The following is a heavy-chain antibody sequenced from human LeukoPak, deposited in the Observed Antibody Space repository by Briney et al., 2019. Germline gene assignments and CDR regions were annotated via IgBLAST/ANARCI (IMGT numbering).Heavy chain of an antibody. CDR2: IYSGGTI. J-gene: IGHJ4*02. D-gene: IGHD5-18*01. Sequence: GGSLRLSCAASGVTVSNNYMTWVRQAPGKGLEWVSVIYSGGTIYYADSVKGRFTISRDNSKNTVCLQMNSLRAEDTAVYYCAREAGYSLDYWGQGTLVSVSS. CDR1: GVTVSNNY. V-gene: IGHV3-53*01. CDR3: AREAGYSLDY.